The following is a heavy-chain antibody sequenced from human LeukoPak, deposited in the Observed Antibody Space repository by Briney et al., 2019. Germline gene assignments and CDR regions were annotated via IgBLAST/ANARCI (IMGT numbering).Heavy chain of an antibody. CDR2: IKQDGSEK. D-gene: IGHD6-19*01. CDR3: ARDRYIAVAGTFQH. V-gene: IGHV3-7*01. Sequence: PGGSLRLSCAASGFTFSLYWMSWVRQAPGKGLEWVANIKQDGSEKYYVDSVKGRLTISRDNAKNSLYLQMNSLRAEDTAVYYCARDRYIAVAGTFQHWGQGTLVTVSS. CDR1: GFTFSLYW. J-gene: IGHJ1*01.